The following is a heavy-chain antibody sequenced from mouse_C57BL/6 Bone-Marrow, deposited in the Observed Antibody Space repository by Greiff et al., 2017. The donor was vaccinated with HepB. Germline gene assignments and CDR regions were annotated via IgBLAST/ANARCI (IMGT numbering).Heavy chain of an antibody. CDR1: GFTFSSYA. CDR2: ISSGGDYI. Sequence: EVKVEESGGGLVQPGGSMKLSCAASGFTFSSYAMSWVRQTPEKRLEWVAYISSGGDYIYYADTVKGRFTISRDNARNTLYLQMSSLKSEDTAMYYCTKVLAAFDVWGTGTTVTVSS. V-gene: IGHV5-9-1*02. D-gene: IGHD1-3*01. J-gene: IGHJ1*03. CDR3: TKVLAAFDV.